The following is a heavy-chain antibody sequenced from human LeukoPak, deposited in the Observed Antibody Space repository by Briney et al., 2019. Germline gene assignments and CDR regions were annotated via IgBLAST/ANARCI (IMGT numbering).Heavy chain of an antibody. J-gene: IGHJ5*02. CDR1: GYTFTSYV. CDR3: AGGSTSSGFDP. CDR2: MNPNSGNT. D-gene: IGHD2-2*01. Sequence: ASVKVSCKASGYTFTSYVINWVRQATGQGLEWMGWMNPNSGNTGYAQKFQGRVTITRNTSISTAYMELSSLRSEDTAVYYCAGGSTSSGFDPWGQGTLVTVSS. V-gene: IGHV1-8*03.